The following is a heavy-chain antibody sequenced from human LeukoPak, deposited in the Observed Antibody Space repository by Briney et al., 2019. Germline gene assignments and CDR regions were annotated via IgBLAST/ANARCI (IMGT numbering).Heavy chain of an antibody. CDR2: IYYSGST. J-gene: IGHJ4*02. CDR1: GGSISSYY. Sequence: SETLSLTCTVSGGSISSYYWGWIRQPPGKGLEWIGYIYYSGSTNYNPSLKSRVTISVDTSKNQFSLKLSSVTAADTAVYYCARGETYYDILTGYPTPYFDYWGQGTLVTVSS. V-gene: IGHV4-59*01. CDR3: ARGETYYDILTGYPTPYFDY. D-gene: IGHD3-9*01.